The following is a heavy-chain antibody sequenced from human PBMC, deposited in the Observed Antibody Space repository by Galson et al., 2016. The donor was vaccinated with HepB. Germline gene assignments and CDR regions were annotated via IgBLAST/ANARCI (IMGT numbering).Heavy chain of an antibody. CDR2: ISSSSAYV. J-gene: IGHJ3*02. CDR1: GFSFSTYT. V-gene: IGHV3-21*01. CDR3: ARDRSRFSSGYYTGARDVFAI. Sequence: SLRLSCAASGFSFSTYTMNWVRQAPGKGLEWTSYISSSSAYVDYADSVKGRFTISRENAKNSLYLQINSLRAEDTAVYYCARDRSRFSSGYYTGARDVFAIWGQGTVVTVSS. D-gene: IGHD3-3*01.